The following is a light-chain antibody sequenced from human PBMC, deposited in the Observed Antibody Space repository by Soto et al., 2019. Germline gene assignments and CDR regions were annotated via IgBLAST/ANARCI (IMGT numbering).Light chain of an antibody. Sequence: DIQMTQSPSSVSASVGDRVTITCRASQGINSWLAWYQQKPGKAPKPLILTTSTLHSGVPSRFSGSGSGTEFTLTISSLQPEDFATYYCQQANSFPLTFGGGTKVESK. CDR2: TTS. V-gene: IGKV1D-12*01. CDR1: QGINSW. J-gene: IGKJ4*01. CDR3: QQANSFPLT.